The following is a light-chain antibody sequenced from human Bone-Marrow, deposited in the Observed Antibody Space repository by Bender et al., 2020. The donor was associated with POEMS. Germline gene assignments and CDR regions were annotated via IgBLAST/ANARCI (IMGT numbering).Light chain of an antibody. V-gene: IGLV3-1*01. Sequence: SYELTQAPSVSVSPGQTVTISCSGDKLRYTSTCWYQHKPGQSPVLVIYQDNKRPSGIPERFSGSNFGSTATLTISGTQAMDEADYYCQVWDSDSAIFGGGTKLTVL. CDR1: KLRYTS. CDR2: QDN. J-gene: IGLJ2*01. CDR3: QVWDSDSAI.